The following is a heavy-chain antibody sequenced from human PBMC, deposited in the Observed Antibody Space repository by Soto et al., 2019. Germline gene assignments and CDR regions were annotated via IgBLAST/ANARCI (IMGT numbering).Heavy chain of an antibody. V-gene: IGHV4-30-4*01. D-gene: IGHD4-17*01. Sequence: QVQLQESGPGLVKPSQTLSLTCTVSGGSISSGDYYWSWIRQPPGKGLEWIGYIYYSGSTYYNPSLKSRVTISVDTSKNQSSLKLSSVTAADTAVYYCARSRSTVVTKEYYFDYWGQGTLVTVSS. CDR1: GGSISSGDYY. J-gene: IGHJ4*02. CDR2: IYYSGST. CDR3: ARSRSTVVTKEYYFDY.